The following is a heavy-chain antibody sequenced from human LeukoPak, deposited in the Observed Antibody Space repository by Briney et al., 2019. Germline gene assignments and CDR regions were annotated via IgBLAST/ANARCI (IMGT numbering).Heavy chain of an antibody. CDR1: GFTFSSYG. Sequence: GGSLRFSCAASGFTFSSYGMSWVRQAPGKGLEWVSAISGSGGSTYYADSVKGRFTISRDNSKNTLYLQMNSLRAEDTAVYYCAGYYDSSGPRVSYWYFDLWGRGTLVTVSS. CDR3: AGYYDSSGPRVSYWYFDL. CDR2: ISGSGGST. D-gene: IGHD3-22*01. J-gene: IGHJ2*01. V-gene: IGHV3-23*01.